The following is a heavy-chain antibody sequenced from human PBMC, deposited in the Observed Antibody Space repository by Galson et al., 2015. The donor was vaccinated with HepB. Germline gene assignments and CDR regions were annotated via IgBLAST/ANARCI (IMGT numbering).Heavy chain of an antibody. Sequence: SLRLSCAASGFTFSSYWMSWVRQAPGKGLEWVANIKQDGSEKYYVDSVKGRFTISRDNAKNSLYLQMNSLRAEDTAVYYCARDMDNWNSGWFDPWGQGTLVTVSS. J-gene: IGHJ5*02. CDR2: IKQDGSEK. CDR3: ARDMDNWNSGWFDP. CDR1: GFTFSSYW. V-gene: IGHV3-7*05. D-gene: IGHD1-7*01.